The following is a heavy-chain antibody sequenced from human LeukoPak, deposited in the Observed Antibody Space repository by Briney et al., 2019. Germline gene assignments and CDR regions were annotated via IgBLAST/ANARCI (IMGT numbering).Heavy chain of an antibody. D-gene: IGHD6-19*01. CDR1: GFTFGTNA. V-gene: IGHV3-23*01. Sequence: PGVSLRLSCAAYGFTFGTNAMTWVRQAPGKGLEWVSGMSGRGEPSYYTDSVKGRFTISRDKSKNTLFLQMNSLRAEDTAVYYCAKLAGIRGWFVYYFDYWGQGTLVTVS. CDR3: AKLAGIRGWFVYYFDY. J-gene: IGHJ4*02. CDR2: MSGRGEPS.